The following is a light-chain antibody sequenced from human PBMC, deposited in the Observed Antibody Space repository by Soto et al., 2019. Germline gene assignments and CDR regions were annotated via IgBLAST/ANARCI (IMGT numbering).Light chain of an antibody. CDR1: RSVSSY. CDR3: QQRSNWIT. J-gene: IGKJ5*01. Sequence: EIVLTQSPATLSLSPGERATLSCRASRSVSSYLAWYQQKPGQAPRLLIYDASNRATGIPARFSGSGSGTDFTLTISGLEPEDFAVYYCQQRSNWITFGQGTRLEIK. V-gene: IGKV3-11*01. CDR2: DAS.